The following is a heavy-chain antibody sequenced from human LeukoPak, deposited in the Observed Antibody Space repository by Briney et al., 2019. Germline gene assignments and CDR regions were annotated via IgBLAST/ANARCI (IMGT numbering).Heavy chain of an antibody. CDR2: ISGSGGST. D-gene: IGHD6-13*01. CDR3: AKGVQQLVQYFDY. CDR1: GFTFSSYA. J-gene: IGHJ4*02. Sequence: GGSLRLSCAASGFTFSSYAMSGVRQAPGKGLEWVSIISGSGGSTYYADSVKGRFTISRDNSKNTLYLQMNSLRADDTAVYYCAKGVQQLVQYFDYWGQGTLVTASS. V-gene: IGHV3-23*01.